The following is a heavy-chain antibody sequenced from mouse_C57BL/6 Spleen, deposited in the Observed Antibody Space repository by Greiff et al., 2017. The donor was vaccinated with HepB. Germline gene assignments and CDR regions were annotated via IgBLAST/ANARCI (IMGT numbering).Heavy chain of an antibody. D-gene: IGHD1-1*01. Sequence: VQLQQSGAELVRPGASVKLSCTASGFNIKDDYMHWVKQRPEQGLEWIGWIDPENGDTEYASKFQGKATITADTSSNTAYLQLSSLTSEDTADYYCTTRGYYYGSSLDYWGQGTTRTVSS. CDR3: TTRGYYYGSSLDY. J-gene: IGHJ2*01. CDR2: IDPENGDT. V-gene: IGHV14-4*01. CDR1: GFNIKDDY.